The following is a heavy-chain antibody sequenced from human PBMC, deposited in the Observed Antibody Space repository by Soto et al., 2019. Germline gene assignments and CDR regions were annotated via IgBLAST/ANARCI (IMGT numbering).Heavy chain of an antibody. CDR1: GDSISSHY. CDR2: IYYSGSS. CDR3: AGGDTNPGLFNI. D-gene: IGHD3-10*01. Sequence: QVHLQESGPGLVKPSETLSLTCTVSGDSISSHYWNWIRQTPGKGLEWIGYIYYSGSSNQNPSLKSRVTISIDKSNNQYSLKLSSVIAADTAVYYCAGGDTNPGLFNIWVHGTMVTVSS. V-gene: IGHV4-59*11. J-gene: IGHJ3*02.